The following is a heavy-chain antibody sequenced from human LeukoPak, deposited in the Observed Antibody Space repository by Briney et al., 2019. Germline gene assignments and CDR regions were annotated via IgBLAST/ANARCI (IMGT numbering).Heavy chain of an antibody. D-gene: IGHD2-21*01. CDR3: VTLCTADFDSDFHH. CDR2: INPNSGDT. J-gene: IGHJ1*01. CDR1: GYTFTGYY. Sequence: ASVKVSCKTSGYTFTGYYMHWVRQAPGQGLEWMGWINPNSGDTNYAQKFPGRVTMTRDTSISTAYMELSSLRSDDTAIYYCVTLCTADFDSDFHHWGQGTLVTVSS. V-gene: IGHV1-2*02.